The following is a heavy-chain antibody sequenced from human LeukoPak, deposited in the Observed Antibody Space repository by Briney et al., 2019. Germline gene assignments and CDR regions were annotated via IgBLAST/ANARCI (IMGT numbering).Heavy chain of an antibody. CDR2: IYPGDSDT. Sequence: GESLKISWKGSGYSFTSYWIGWVRQMPGKGLEWMGIIYPGDSDTRYSPSFQGQVTISADKSISTAYLQWSSLKASDTAMYYCARLGIAARPTFDPWGQGTLVTVSS. V-gene: IGHV5-51*01. D-gene: IGHD6-6*01. CDR3: ARLGIAARPTFDP. CDR1: GYSFTSYW. J-gene: IGHJ5*02.